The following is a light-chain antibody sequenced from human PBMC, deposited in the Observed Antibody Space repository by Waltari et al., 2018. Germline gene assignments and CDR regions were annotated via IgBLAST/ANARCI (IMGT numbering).Light chain of an antibody. V-gene: IGLV3-1*01. CDR2: EDT. J-gene: IGLJ3*02. Sequence: SYELTQAPSVSVSPGQTASLTCSGDKLGDKYVSWYQQKPGQSPVLVIYEDTKRPSGIPERFSGSNSGDTATLTISGTQAMDEADYYGQAWDSTAVVFGGGTKLTV. CDR1: KLGDKY. CDR3: QAWDSTAVV.